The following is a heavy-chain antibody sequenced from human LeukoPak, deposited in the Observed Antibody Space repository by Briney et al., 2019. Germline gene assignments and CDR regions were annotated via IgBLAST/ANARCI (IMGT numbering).Heavy chain of an antibody. V-gene: IGHV1-69*13. D-gene: IGHD2-15*01. CDR1: GGTFISYA. CDR2: IIPIFGTA. CDR3: ARDIVVVVAAGGYYYGMDV. J-gene: IGHJ6*02. Sequence: ASVKVSCKASGGTFISYAISWVRQAPGQGLEWMGGIIPIFGTANYAQKFQGRVTITADESTSTAYMELSSPRSEDTAVYYCARDIVVVVAAGGYYYGMDVWGQGTTVTVSS.